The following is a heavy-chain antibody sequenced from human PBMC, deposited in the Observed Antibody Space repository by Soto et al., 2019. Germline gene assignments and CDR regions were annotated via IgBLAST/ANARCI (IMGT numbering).Heavy chain of an antibody. CDR1: GGSFNGYY. V-gene: IGHV4-34*01. J-gene: IGHJ4*02. D-gene: IGHD3-22*01. CDR2: ITHGGST. Sequence: QVQLQQWGAGLLKPSETLSLTCAVYGGSFNGYYWDWIRHSPGKGLERFGEITHGGSTTYSPSLKSRLNKSLAKTKNQLFLNMTSATAADVAVFYCARGRLFLTTCGLVITYFDNWGQGMLITVSS. CDR3: ARGRLFLTTCGLVITYFDN.